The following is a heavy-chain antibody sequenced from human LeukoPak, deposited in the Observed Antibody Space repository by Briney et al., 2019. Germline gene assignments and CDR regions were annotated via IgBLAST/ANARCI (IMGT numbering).Heavy chain of an antibody. J-gene: IGHJ4*02. CDR3: ARDQEGFDY. CDR1: GYTFTSNY. CDR2: IYPRDGST. Sequence: ASVKVSCKASGYTFTSNYIHWVRQAPAQGREWMGMIYPRDGSTSYAQKFQGRVTVTRDTSTSTVHMELSGLRSVDTAVYYCARDQEGFDYWGQGTLVTVSS. V-gene: IGHV1-46*01.